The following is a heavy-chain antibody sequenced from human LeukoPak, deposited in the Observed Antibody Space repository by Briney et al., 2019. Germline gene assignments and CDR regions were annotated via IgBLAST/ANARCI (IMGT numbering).Heavy chain of an antibody. D-gene: IGHD3-3*01. CDR1: GYTFTGYY. CDR3: ARGITYYDFWSGPNYGGY. CDR2: INPNSGGT. V-gene: IGHV1-2*06. J-gene: IGHJ4*02. Sequence: ASVKVSCKASGYTFTGYYMHWVRQAPGQGLEWMGRINPNSGGTNYAQKFQGRVTMTRDTSISTAYMELSRLRSDDTAVYYCARGITYYDFWSGPNYGGYWGQGTLVTASS.